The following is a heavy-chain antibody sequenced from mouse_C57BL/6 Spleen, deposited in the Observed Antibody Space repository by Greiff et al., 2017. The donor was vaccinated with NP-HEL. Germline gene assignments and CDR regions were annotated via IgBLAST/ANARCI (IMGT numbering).Heavy chain of an antibody. CDR3: AREGLITTVVATGDY. D-gene: IGHD1-1*01. Sequence: VQLQQPGAELVKPGASVKMSCKASGYTFTSYWITWVKQRPGQGLEWIGDIYPGSGSTNYNEKFKSKATLTVDTSSSTAYMQLSSLTSEDSAVYYCAREGLITTVVATGDYWGQGTTLTVSS. J-gene: IGHJ2*01. CDR1: GYTFTSYW. CDR2: IYPGSGST. V-gene: IGHV1-55*01.